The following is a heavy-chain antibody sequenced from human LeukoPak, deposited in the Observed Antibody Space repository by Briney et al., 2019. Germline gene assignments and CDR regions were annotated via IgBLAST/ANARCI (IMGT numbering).Heavy chain of an antibody. CDR1: GFTFSIYA. CDR2: ISGSGGST. D-gene: IGHD2-15*01. Sequence: GGSLRLSCAASGFTFSIYAMSWVRQAPGKGLECVSAISGSGGSTYYADTVKGRFTISRDNSKNTLYLQMNSLRAEDTAVYYCAKDQGVVVVAATGFDYWGQGTLVTVSS. V-gene: IGHV3-23*01. CDR3: AKDQGVVVVAATGFDY. J-gene: IGHJ4*02.